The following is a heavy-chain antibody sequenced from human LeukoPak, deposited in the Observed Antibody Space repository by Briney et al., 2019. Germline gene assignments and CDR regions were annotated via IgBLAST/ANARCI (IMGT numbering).Heavy chain of an antibody. CDR1: GFTFSSYA. Sequence: GRSLRLSCAASGFTFSSYAMHWVRQAPGKGLEWVAVISYDGSNKYYADSVKGRFTISRDNSKNTLYLQMNSLRAEDTAVYYCAKERRQWELLPKVFDYWGQGTLVTVSS. D-gene: IGHD1-26*01. CDR3: AKERRQWELLPKVFDY. V-gene: IGHV3-30-3*01. CDR2: ISYDGSNK. J-gene: IGHJ4*02.